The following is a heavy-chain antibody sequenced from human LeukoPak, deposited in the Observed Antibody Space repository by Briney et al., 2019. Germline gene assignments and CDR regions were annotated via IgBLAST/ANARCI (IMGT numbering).Heavy chain of an antibody. CDR1: GFTFSSYG. CDR3: AKDRTLAVVAATGGSGYFDY. Sequence: GGSLRLSCAASGFTFSSYGMHWVRQAPGKGLEWVAVISYDGSNKYYADSVKGRFTISRDNSKNTLYLQMNSLRAEDTAVYYCAKDRTLAVVAATGGSGYFDYWGQGTLVTVSS. CDR2: ISYDGSNK. V-gene: IGHV3-30*18. J-gene: IGHJ4*02. D-gene: IGHD2-15*01.